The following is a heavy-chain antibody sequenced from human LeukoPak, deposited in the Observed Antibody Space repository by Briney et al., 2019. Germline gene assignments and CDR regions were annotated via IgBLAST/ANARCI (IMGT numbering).Heavy chain of an antibody. D-gene: IGHD3-3*01. CDR2: ISSSGSTI. CDR1: GFTFSDYY. J-gene: IGHJ4*02. CDR3: ARVSLYDFWSGYHFDH. V-gene: IGHV3-11*04. Sequence: GGSLRLSCAASGFTFSDYYMSWIRQAPGKGLEWVSYISSSGSTIYYADSVKGRFTISRDNAKNSLYLQMNSLRAEDTAVYYCARVSLYDFWSGYHFDHWGQGTLVTVSS.